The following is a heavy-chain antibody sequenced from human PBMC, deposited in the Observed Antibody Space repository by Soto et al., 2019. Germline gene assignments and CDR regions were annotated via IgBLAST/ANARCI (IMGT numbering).Heavy chain of an antibody. CDR1: GGSVSSGSDY. Sequence: QVQLQESGPGLVKPSETLSLTCTVSGGSVSSGSDYWSWIRQPPGKGLEWIGYIYYRGSTNYTPSLKSRVTISVDTSKNQFSLKLSSVTAADTAVYYCARGLQLWTLDYWGQGTLVTVSS. J-gene: IGHJ4*02. CDR3: ARGLQLWTLDY. CDR2: IYYRGST. V-gene: IGHV4-61*01. D-gene: IGHD5-18*01.